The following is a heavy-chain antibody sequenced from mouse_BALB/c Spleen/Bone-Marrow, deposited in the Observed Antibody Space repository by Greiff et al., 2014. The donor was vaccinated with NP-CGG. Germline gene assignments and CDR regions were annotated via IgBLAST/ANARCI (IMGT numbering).Heavy chain of an antibody. CDR1: GYAFTNYL. V-gene: IGHV1-54*01. CDR3: ARRDYSFAY. Sequence: QVQLQQSGAELVRPGTSVKVSCKASGYAFTNYLIEWVKQRPGQGLEWIGVINPGSGGTNYNEKFKGKATLTADKSSSTACMQLSSLTSDDSAVYFCARRDYSFAYWGQGTLVNVSA. CDR2: INPGSGGT. J-gene: IGHJ3*01. D-gene: IGHD2-13*01.